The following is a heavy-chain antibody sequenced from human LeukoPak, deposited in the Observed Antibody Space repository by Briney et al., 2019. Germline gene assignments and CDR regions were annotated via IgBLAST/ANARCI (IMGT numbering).Heavy chain of an antibody. CDR1: GFTFDDYA. D-gene: IGHD1-26*01. J-gene: IGHJ4*02. CDR2: INWNGGST. CDR3: ARDSGSYRTFDY. V-gene: IGHV3-20*04. Sequence: GGSLRLSCAASGFTFDDYAMHWVRQAPGKGLEWVSGINWNGGSTGYADSVKGRFTISRDNAKNSLYLQMNSLRAEDTALYYCARDSGSYRTFDYWGQGTLVTVSS.